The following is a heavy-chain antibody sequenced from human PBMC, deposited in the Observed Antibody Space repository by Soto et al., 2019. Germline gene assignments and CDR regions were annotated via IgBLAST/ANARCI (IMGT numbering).Heavy chain of an antibody. CDR2: INPYNGKT. J-gene: IGHJ4*02. D-gene: IGHD2-21*02. CDR1: GYTFTTYS. V-gene: IGHV1-18*01. Sequence: QVQLVQSGGEVKEPGASVKVSCKASGYTFTTYSISWVRQAPGQGLEWVVRINPYNGKTNKAQKVQGRVTMSTDPSTSTAYMEVRSLRSDDTAVYYCARRYGDPSSSAGFDSWGQGTLVTVSS. CDR3: ARRYGDPSSSAGFDS.